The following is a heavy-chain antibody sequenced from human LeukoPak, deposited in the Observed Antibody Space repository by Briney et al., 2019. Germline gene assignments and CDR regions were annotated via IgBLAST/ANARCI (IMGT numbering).Heavy chain of an antibody. CDR3: ARAPPLGYCSSTSCYAGTNFDY. Sequence: SETLSLTCTVSGGSISSYYWSWIRQPPGKGLEWIGYIYYSGSTNYNPSLKSRVTISVDTSKNQFSLKLSSVTAADTAVYYCARAPPLGYCSSTSCYAGTNFDYWGQGTLVTVSS. J-gene: IGHJ4*02. D-gene: IGHD2-2*01. CDR1: GGSISSYY. CDR2: IYYSGST. V-gene: IGHV4-59*08.